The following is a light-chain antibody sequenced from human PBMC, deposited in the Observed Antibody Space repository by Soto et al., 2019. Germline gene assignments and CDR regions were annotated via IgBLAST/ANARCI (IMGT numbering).Light chain of an antibody. J-gene: IGLJ2*01. CDR3: QSYDSSLSCVV. V-gene: IGLV1-40*01. CDR2: GSS. Sequence: QSVLPQPPSVSGAPGQRVTISCTGSSSNIGANYGVHWYQHLPGTAPKLLIYGSSYRPSGVPDRFSGSKSGTSASLAITGLQAEDEADYYCQSYDSSLSCVVFGGGTKLTVL. CDR1: SSNIGANYG.